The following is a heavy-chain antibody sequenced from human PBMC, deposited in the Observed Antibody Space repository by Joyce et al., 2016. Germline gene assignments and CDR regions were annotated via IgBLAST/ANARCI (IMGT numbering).Heavy chain of an antibody. Sequence: QVQLVQSGPEVKKPGASVRVSCKTSGYTFTSYHITWVRQAPGQGLEWMGWNTPYNDNTNYAEKFQGRVSITTATATSTAYMELRSLRSDDTAFYFCARTNLLDYWGQGTLVTVSS. J-gene: IGHJ4*02. CDR1: GYTFTSYH. CDR2: NTPYNDNT. V-gene: IGHV1-18*01. D-gene: IGHD5/OR15-5a*01. CDR3: ARTNLLDY.